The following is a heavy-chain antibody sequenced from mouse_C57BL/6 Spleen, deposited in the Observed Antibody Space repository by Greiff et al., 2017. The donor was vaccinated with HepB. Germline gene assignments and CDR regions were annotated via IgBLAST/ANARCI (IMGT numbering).Heavy chain of an antibody. CDR3: TRVYYGYEGDYYAMDY. J-gene: IGHJ4*01. V-gene: IGHV1-15*01. CDR1: GYTFTDYE. CDR2: IDPETGGT. D-gene: IGHD2-2*01. Sequence: QVQLQQSGAELVRPGASVTLSCKASGYTFTDYEMHWVKQTPVHGLEWIGAIDPETGGTAYNQKFKGKAILTADKSSSTAYMELRSLTSEDSAVYYCTRVYYGYEGDYYAMDYWGQGTSVTVSS.